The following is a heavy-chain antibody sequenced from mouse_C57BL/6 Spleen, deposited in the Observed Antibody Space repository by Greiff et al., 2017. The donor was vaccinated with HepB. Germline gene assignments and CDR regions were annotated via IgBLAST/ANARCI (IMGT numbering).Heavy chain of an antibody. D-gene: IGHD2-3*01. V-gene: IGHV5-9*01. CDR2: ISGGGGNT. J-gene: IGHJ4*01. CDR3: ARDGYQVSYYAMDY. CDR1: GFTFSSYT. Sequence: EVKLMESGGGLVKPGGSLKLSCAASGFTFSSYTMSWVRQTPEKRLEWVATISGGGGNTYYPDSVKGRFTISRDNAKNTLYLQMSSLRSEDTALYYCARDGYQVSYYAMDYWGQGTSVTVSS.